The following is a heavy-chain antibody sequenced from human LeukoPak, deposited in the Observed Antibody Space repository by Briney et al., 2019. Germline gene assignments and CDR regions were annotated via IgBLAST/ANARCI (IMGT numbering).Heavy chain of an antibody. Sequence: PSGTLSLTCAVSGSSIISSNWWSWVRQPPGKGLEWIGEVFHNGSTNYSPSLRSRVTISVDKSKNQFSLKLNSVTAADTAVYYCARGGGTPTTVVTPFDYWGQGTLVTVSS. CDR3: ARGGGTPTTVVTPFDY. CDR1: GSSIISSNW. D-gene: IGHD4-23*01. V-gene: IGHV4-4*02. CDR2: VFHNGST. J-gene: IGHJ4*02.